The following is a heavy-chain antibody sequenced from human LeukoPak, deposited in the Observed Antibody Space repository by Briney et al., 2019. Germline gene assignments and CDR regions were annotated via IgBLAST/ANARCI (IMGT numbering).Heavy chain of an antibody. CDR1: GFTFSNDW. CDR2: INTDGSTT. Sequence: TGGSLRLSCAASGFTFSNDWMHWVRQAPGKGLVWVSRINTDGSTTTYADSVKGRSTISRDNAKNTLYLQMNSLRVEDTAVYYCARGRGGSYHYWGQGTLVTVSS. J-gene: IGHJ4*02. D-gene: IGHD1-26*01. CDR3: ARGRGGSYHY. V-gene: IGHV3-74*01.